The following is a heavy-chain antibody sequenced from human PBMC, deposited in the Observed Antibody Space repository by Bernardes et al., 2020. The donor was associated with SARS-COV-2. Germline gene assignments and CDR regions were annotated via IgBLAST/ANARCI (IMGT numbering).Heavy chain of an antibody. V-gene: IGHV3-7*03. CDR3: VRHGGSFDY. D-gene: IGHD3-16*01. CDR2: ITSDGSDQ. Sequence: GGSLRLSCAASGFSFRNYWMSWVRQAPGNGLERVAGITSDGSDQRYVDSVRGRFAVSRDNAKDSLYLQMNSLRAEDTAVYYRVRHGGSFDYWGQGTLVTVSS. J-gene: IGHJ4*02. CDR1: GFSFRNYW.